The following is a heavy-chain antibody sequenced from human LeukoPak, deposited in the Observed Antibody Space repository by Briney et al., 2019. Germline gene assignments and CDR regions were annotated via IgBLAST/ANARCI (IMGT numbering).Heavy chain of an antibody. D-gene: IGHD3-22*01. CDR2: IYYSGRT. V-gene: IGHV4-39*07. CDR3: ARDSSGYARFDY. CDR1: GGSVSSSSYY. Sequence: PSETLSLTCTVSGGSVSSSSYYWGWIRQPPGKGLEWIGSIYYSGRTYYNLSLKSRVTILIDTSKNQFSLKLSSVTAADTAVYYCARDSSGYARFDYWGQGTLVTVSS. J-gene: IGHJ4*02.